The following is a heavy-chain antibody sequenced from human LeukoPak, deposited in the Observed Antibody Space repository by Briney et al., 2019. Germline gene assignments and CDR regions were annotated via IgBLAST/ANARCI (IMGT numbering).Heavy chain of an antibody. CDR1: GFTFSSYA. V-gene: IGHV3-23*01. CDR3: AKGSSGSRPYYFDY. Sequence: GGSLRLSCAASGFTFSSYAMSWVRQAPGRGLSGVSAITDSGGSTYYSDSVKGRFTISRDNSKNTLYLQMNTLRAEDTAIYYCAKGSSGSRPYYFDYWGQGTLVTVSS. CDR2: ITDSGGST. J-gene: IGHJ4*02. D-gene: IGHD3-22*01.